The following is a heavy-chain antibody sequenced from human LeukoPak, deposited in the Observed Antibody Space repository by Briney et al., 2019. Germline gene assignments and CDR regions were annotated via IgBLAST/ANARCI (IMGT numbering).Heavy chain of an antibody. CDR1: GFTFSSYW. D-gene: IGHD3-3*01. J-gene: IGHJ6*02. CDR2: INSDGSST. CDR3: ARGRFLEWLLPTRDYYYYGMDV. Sequence: QAGGSLRLSCVASGFTFSSYWMHWVRQAPGKGLVWVSRINSDGSSTSYADSVKGRFTISRDNAKNTLYLQMNSLRAEDTAVYYCARGRFLEWLLPTRDYYYYGMDVWGQGTTVTVSS. V-gene: IGHV3-74*01.